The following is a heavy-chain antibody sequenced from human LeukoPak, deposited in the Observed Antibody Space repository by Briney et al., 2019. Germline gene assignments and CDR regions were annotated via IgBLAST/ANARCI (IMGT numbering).Heavy chain of an antibody. J-gene: IGHJ6*03. CDR1: GYTFTSYG. D-gene: IGHD6-6*01. Sequence: ASVKVSCKASGYTFTSYGISRVRQAPGQGLEWMGWISAYNGNTNYAQKLQGRVTMTTDTSTSTAYMELRSLRSDDTAVYYCATVKGIAARRYYYYYMDVWGKGTTVTVSS. CDR3: ATVKGIAARRYYYYYMDV. V-gene: IGHV1-18*01. CDR2: ISAYNGNT.